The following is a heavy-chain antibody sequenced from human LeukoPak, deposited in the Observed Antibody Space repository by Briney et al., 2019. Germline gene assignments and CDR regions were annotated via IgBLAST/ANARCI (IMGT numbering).Heavy chain of an antibody. D-gene: IGHD5-12*01. V-gene: IGHV4-4*07. CDR2: IYTSGST. CDR3: ARDRAPSLGRLFDY. J-gene: IGHJ4*02. Sequence: SETLSLTCTVSGGSISSYYWSWIRQPAGKGLEWIGRIYTSGSTNYNPSLKSRVTMSVDTSKNQFSLKLSSVTAADTAVYFCARDRAPSLGRLFDYWGQGILVTVSS. CDR1: GGSISSYY.